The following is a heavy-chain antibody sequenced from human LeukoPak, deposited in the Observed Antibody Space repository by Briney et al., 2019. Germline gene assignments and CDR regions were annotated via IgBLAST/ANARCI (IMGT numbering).Heavy chain of an antibody. CDR1: GYSFASYW. CDR3: VRHNNYALDY. J-gene: IGHJ4*02. Sequence: GESLKISCEGSGYSFASYWIGWARQMPGKGLELMAIIFPGNSQTVYSPSFQGQVTISAVQSIGTAYLQWSGLKASDTAMYYCVRHNNYALDYWGQGALVTVSS. CDR2: IFPGNSQT. D-gene: IGHD5-18*01. V-gene: IGHV5-51*01.